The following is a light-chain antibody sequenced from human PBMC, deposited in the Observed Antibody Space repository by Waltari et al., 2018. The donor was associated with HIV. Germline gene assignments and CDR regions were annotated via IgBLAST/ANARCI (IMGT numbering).Light chain of an antibody. CDR2: DVI. CDR1: SSDVGGYNY. J-gene: IGLJ2*01. V-gene: IGLV2-8*01. CDR3: SAWDSSLSAVV. Sequence: QSALTQPPSASGSPGQSVTLSCTGTSSDVGGYNYVSWHQQHPGKAPKLMIYDVIKRPSGVPDRFSGSKSGNTASLTVSGLQPEDEADYYCSAWDSSLSAVVFGGGTKLTVL.